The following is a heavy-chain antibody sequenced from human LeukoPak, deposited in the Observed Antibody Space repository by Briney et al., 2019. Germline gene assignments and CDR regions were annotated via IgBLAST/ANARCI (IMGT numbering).Heavy chain of an antibody. CDR3: ARESATGHWFDP. J-gene: IGHJ5*02. Sequence: SETLSLTCAVSGGSISSGGYSWSWIRQPPGKGLEWIGYIYHSGSTYYNPSLKSRVTISVDRSKNQFSLKLSSVTAADTAVYYCARESATGHWFDPWDQGTLVTVSS. D-gene: IGHD2-15*01. V-gene: IGHV4-30-2*01. CDR2: IYHSGST. CDR1: GGSISSGGYS.